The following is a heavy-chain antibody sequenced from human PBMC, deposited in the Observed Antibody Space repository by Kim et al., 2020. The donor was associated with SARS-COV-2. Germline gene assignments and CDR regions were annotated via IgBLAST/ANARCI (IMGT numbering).Heavy chain of an antibody. D-gene: IGHD3-22*01. J-gene: IGHJ4*02. CDR2: ISAYNGNT. V-gene: IGHV1-18*01. CDR1: GYTFTSYG. CDR3: ASTMEGDYYDSSGYSHAFDY. Sequence: ASVKVSCKASGYTFTSYGISWVRQAPGQGLEWMGWISAYNGNTNYAQKLQGRVTMTTDTSTSTAYMELRSLRSDDTAVYYCASTMEGDYYDSSGYSHAFDYWGQGTLVTISS.